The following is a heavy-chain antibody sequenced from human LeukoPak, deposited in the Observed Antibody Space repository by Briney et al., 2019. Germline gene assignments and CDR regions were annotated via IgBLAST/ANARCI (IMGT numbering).Heavy chain of an antibody. CDR2: INQDGSGK. CDR1: GFTFSTYW. Sequence: PGGSLRISCAASGFTFSTYWMTWVRQAPGKGLEWVANINQDGSGKYYVDSVKGRFTVSRDNAKNSLSLQMSSLGAEDTAVYYCVRDHSYSDWYGGDWGQGTLVTVSS. CDR3: VRDHSYSDWYGGD. D-gene: IGHD6-19*01. V-gene: IGHV3-7*04. J-gene: IGHJ4*02.